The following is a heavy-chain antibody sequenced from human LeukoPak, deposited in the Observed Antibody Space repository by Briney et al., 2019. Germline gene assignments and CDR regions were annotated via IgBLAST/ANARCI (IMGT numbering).Heavy chain of an antibody. CDR2: IYYSGST. V-gene: IGHV4-59*01. J-gene: IGHJ5*02. CDR1: GGSISSYY. Sequence: PSETLSLTCTVAGGSISSYYWRWILQPPGTGLEWIGYIYYSGSTNYNPSLKSRVTISVDTSKNQFSLKLSSVTAADTAVYYCARDLVVVVPAAILRWFDPWGQGTLVTVSS. D-gene: IGHD2-2*01. CDR3: ARDLVVVVPAAILRWFDP.